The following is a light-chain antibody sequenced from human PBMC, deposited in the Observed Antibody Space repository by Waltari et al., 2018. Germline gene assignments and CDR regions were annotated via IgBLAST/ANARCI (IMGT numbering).Light chain of an antibody. CDR1: SGHSSNI. Sequence: QLVLTQSPSASASLGASVKLTCTLSSGHSSNIIARVQRQPEKGPRCLMTVNSDGSHTKGDEIPDRFSGSSSGAERYLTISSLQSDDEADYYCQTGGHGTWVFGGGTRLTVL. V-gene: IGLV4-69*01. J-gene: IGLJ3*02. CDR3: QTGGHGTWV. CDR2: VNSDGSH.